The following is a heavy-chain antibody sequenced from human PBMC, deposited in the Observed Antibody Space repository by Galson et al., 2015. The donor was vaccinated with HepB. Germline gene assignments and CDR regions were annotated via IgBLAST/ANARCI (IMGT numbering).Heavy chain of an antibody. D-gene: IGHD3-22*01. CDR2: INTYNGQT. V-gene: IGHV1-18*01. J-gene: IGHJ4*02. Sequence: SVKVSCKASGYTFDSYGLSWVRQAPEQGLEWMGWINTYNGQTNYAQKMQGRVTMTADTSTGTGYLELRTLRSDDTAVYYCARSALEVIMPHYLDYWGQGTPVTVSS. CDR3: ARSALEVIMPHYLDY. CDR1: GYTFDSYG.